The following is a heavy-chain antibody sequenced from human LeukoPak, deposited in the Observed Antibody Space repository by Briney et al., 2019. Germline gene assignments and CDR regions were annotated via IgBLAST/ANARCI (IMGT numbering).Heavy chain of an antibody. Sequence: GGSLRLSCAASGFTFSSYAMSWVRQAPGKGLEWVSAISGSGGGTYYADSVKGRFTISRDNSKNTLYLQMNSLRADDTAVYYCAKDRTTVVTLDAFDIWGQGTMVTVSS. CDR3: AKDRTTVVTLDAFDI. D-gene: IGHD4-23*01. J-gene: IGHJ3*02. CDR2: ISGSGGGT. CDR1: GFTFSSYA. V-gene: IGHV3-23*01.